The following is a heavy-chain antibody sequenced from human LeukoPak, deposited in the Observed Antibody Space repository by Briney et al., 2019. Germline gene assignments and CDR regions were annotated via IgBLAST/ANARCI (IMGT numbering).Heavy chain of an antibody. J-gene: IGHJ4*02. V-gene: IGHV4-4*07. D-gene: IGHD4/OR15-4a*01. CDR1: GGSISNYH. Sequence: SETLSLTCTVSGGSISNYHWSWIRQPAGKGLEYIGRVFSSGTTNYNPSLMSRVTMSVDTSKNQFALNLSSVTAADTAVYYCARDRGRGANSCFDHWGQGTLVTVSS. CDR3: ARDRGRGANSCFDH. CDR2: VFSSGTT.